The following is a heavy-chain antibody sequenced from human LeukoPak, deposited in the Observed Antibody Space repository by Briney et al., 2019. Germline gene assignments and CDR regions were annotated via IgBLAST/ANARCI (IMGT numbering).Heavy chain of an antibody. Sequence: SETLSLTCAVSGGSISSGGYSWSWIRQPPGKGLEWIGYIYYSGSTNYNPSLKSRVTISVDTSKNQFSLKLSSVTAADTAVYYCARATMIVGQNWYFDLWGRGTLVTVSS. CDR1: GGSISSGGYS. D-gene: IGHD3-22*01. V-gene: IGHV4-61*08. CDR3: ARATMIVGQNWYFDL. J-gene: IGHJ2*01. CDR2: IYYSGST.